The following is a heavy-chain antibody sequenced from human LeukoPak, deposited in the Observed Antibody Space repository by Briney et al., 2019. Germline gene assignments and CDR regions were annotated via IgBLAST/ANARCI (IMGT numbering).Heavy chain of an antibody. V-gene: IGHV4-59*01. J-gene: IGHJ4*02. CDR1: GGSISSYY. D-gene: IGHD4-17*01. Sequence: PSETLSLTCTVSGGSISSYYWSWIRQPPGKGLEWIGYIHYSGSTNYNPSLKSRVTISVDTSKNQFSLKLSSVTAADTAVYYCARGVDYGDFYFDYWGQGTLVTVSS. CDR2: IHYSGST. CDR3: ARGVDYGDFYFDY.